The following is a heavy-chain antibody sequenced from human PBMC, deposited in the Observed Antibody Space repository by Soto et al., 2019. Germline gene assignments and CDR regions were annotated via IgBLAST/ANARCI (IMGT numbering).Heavy chain of an antibody. CDR1: GGSISSGDYY. CDR2: IYYSGST. D-gene: IGHD2-2*01. CDR3: ARAIVLVPAANRWFDP. J-gene: IGHJ5*02. V-gene: IGHV4-30-4*01. Sequence: QVQLQESGPGLVKPSQTLSLTCTVSGGSISSGDYYWSWIRQPPGKGLEWIGYIYYSGSTYYNPSLKSRVTISVDTSKNQFSLKLSSVTAADTAVYYCARAIVLVPAANRWFDPWGQGTLVTVSS.